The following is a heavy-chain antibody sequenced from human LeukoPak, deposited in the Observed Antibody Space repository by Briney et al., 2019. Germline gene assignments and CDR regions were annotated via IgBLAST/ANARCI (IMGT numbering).Heavy chain of an antibody. J-gene: IGHJ4*02. D-gene: IGHD2-2*02. CDR3: GKDLAAYCRSTTCYMGDY. CDR2: IKEDGSAK. V-gene: IGHV3-7*03. Sequence: QPGGSLRLSCAASGLMFSSYWMSWVRQAPGKGLEWVANIKEDGSAKYYVDSVKGRFTISRDTSKNTLYLQMNSLRAEDTAVYYCGKDLAAYCRSTTCYMGDYWGQGTLVTVSS. CDR1: GLMFSSYW.